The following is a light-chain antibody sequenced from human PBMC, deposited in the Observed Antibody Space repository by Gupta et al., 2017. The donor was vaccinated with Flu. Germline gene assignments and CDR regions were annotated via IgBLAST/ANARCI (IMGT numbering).Light chain of an antibody. CDR1: QSVSSY. Sequence: EIVLTQSPATLSLSPGERATLSCRASQSVSSYLAWYQQKPGQAPRLLIYDASNRATGIPARFSGSGYGTDFTLTISSREPEDFAVYYCQQRSNWPLLTVGQGTQVEIK. V-gene: IGKV3-11*01. CDR2: DAS. J-gene: IGKJ5*01. CDR3: QQRSNWPLLT.